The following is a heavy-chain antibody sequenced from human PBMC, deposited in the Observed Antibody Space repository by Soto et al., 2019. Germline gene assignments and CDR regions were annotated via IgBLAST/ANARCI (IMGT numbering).Heavy chain of an antibody. V-gene: IGHV3-23*01. J-gene: IGHJ4*02. Sequence: EVQLLESGGDLVQPGGSLRLSCAASGFTFSSYAMSWVRQTPGKGLEWVSAISGSGGNTYYADSVKGRFTISRDNSKNMLYLQMNSLRSEDTALIYCAKFPNTFGGVTTGPLGYWGQGTLVTVTS. CDR1: GFTFSSYA. CDR3: AKFPNTFGGVTTGPLGY. CDR2: ISGSGGNT. D-gene: IGHD4-17*01.